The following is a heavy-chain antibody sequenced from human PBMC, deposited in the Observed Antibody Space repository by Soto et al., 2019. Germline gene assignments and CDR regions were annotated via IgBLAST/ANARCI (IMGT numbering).Heavy chain of an antibody. J-gene: IGHJ5*02. V-gene: IGHV4-61*08. Sequence: SETLSLTCTVSGGSVTSGDYYWNWFRQPPGKGLEWIGYIYYSGSTNYNPSLKSRVTISSDTSKNQISLILTSVTAADTAVYYCVRDGHYGDYGWFDPWGQGTLVTVSS. CDR1: GGSVTSGDYY. D-gene: IGHD4-17*01. CDR2: IYYSGST. CDR3: VRDGHYGDYGWFDP.